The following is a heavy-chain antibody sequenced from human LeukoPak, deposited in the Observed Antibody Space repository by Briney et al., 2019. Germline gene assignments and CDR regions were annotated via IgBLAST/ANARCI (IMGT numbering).Heavy chain of an antibody. CDR3: ARDKFSSTGQYFQH. J-gene: IGHJ1*01. CDR1: GFTFSSYA. D-gene: IGHD2-2*01. Sequence: PGRSLRLSCAASGFTFSSYAMHWVRQAPGKGLEWVAVISYDGSNKYYADSVKGPFTISRDNSKNTLYLQMNSLRAEDTAVYYCARDKFSSTGQYFQHWGQGTLVTVSS. V-gene: IGHV3-30*04. CDR2: ISYDGSNK.